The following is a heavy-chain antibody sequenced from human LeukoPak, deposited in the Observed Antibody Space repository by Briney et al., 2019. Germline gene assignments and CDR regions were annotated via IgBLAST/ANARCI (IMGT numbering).Heavy chain of an antibody. CDR2: INWNGGSR. J-gene: IGHJ5*02. V-gene: IGHV3-20*01. CDR3: AMGGYCSSTSCPPFDP. D-gene: IGHD2-2*01. CDR1: GFIFRDYY. Sequence: GGSLRLSCTTSGFIFRDYYMIWIRQAPGRGLEWVSGINWNGGSRGYADSVKGRFTISRDNAKNSLYLQMNSLRAEDTALYHCAMGGYCSSTSCPPFDPWGQGTLVTVSS.